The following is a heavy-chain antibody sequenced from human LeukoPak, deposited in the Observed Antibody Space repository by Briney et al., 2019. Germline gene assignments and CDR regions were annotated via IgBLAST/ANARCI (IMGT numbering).Heavy chain of an antibody. D-gene: IGHD2-21*02. CDR2: INPNSGGT. CDR3: ARDFYCGGDCYYFDY. J-gene: IGHJ4*02. V-gene: IGHV1-2*04. Sequence: ASVKVSCKASGYTFTGYYMHWVRQAPGQGLEWMGWINPNSGGTNYAQKFRGWVTMTRDTTISTAYMELSRLRSDDTAVYYCARDFYCGGDCYYFDYWGQGTLVTVSS. CDR1: GYTFTGYY.